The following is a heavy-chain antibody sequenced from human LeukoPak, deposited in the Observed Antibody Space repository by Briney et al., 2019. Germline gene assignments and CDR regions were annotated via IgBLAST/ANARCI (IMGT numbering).Heavy chain of an antibody. CDR3: ARRSLRWLQPSDAFDI. V-gene: IGHV4-39*01. CDR1: GGSISSSSYY. D-gene: IGHD5-24*01. CDR2: IYYSGST. J-gene: IGHJ3*02. Sequence: SETLSLTCTVSGGSISSSSYYWGWIRQPPGKGLEWIGSIYYSGSTYYNPSLKSRVTISVDTSKNQFSLKLSSVTAADTAVYYCARRSLRWLQPSDAFDIWGQGTMVTVSS.